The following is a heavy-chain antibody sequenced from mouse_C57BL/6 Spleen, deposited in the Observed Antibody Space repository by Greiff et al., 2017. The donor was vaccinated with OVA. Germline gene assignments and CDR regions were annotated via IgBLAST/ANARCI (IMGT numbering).Heavy chain of an antibody. J-gene: IGHJ4*01. CDR2: IYPGDGDT. D-gene: IGHD2-4*01. CDR1: GYAFRSSW. V-gene: IGHV1-82*01. Sequence: SGPELVKPGASVKISCKASGYAFRSSWMNWVKQRPGKGLEWIGRIYPGDGDTNYNGKFKGKATLTADKSSRTAYRQLSVLTSEDSAVYVCARCDYDGRLAMDYWGQGTSVTVSS. CDR3: ARCDYDGRLAMDY.